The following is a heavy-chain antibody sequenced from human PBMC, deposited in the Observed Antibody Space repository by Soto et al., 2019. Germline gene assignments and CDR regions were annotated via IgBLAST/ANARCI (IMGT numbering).Heavy chain of an antibody. J-gene: IGHJ4*02. CDR2: ISGSGGST. CDR3: AKDPRITMIVVVITSPYFDY. CDR1: GFTFSSYA. Sequence: LRLSCAASGFTFSSYAMSWVRQAPGKGLEWVSAISGSGGSTYYADSVKGRFTISRDNSKNTLYLQMNSLRAEDTAVYYCAKDPRITMIVVVITSPYFDYWGQGTLVTVSS. V-gene: IGHV3-23*01. D-gene: IGHD3-22*01.